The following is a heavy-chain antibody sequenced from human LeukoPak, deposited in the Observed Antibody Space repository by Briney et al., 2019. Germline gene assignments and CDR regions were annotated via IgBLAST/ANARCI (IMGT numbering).Heavy chain of an antibody. Sequence: ASVKVSCKASGYTFTGYYMHWVRQAPGQGLEWMGWINPNSGGTNYAQKLQGRVTMTTDTSTSTAYMELRSLRSDDTAVYYCARGEDYDFWSGPYGMDVWGQGTTVTVSS. D-gene: IGHD3-3*01. V-gene: IGHV1-2*02. CDR2: INPNSGGT. J-gene: IGHJ6*02. CDR3: ARGEDYDFWSGPYGMDV. CDR1: GYTFTGYY.